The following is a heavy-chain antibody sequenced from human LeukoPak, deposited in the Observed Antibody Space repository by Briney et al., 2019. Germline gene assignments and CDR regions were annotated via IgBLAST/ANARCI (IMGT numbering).Heavy chain of an antibody. D-gene: IGHD3-22*01. CDR3: ARGHSSGYYKYYFDY. Sequence: PSETLSLTCTVSGGSISSYYWSWIRQPPGKGLEWIGYIYYSGSTNYNPSLKSRVTISVDTSKNQFSLKLSSVTAADTAVYYCARGHSSGYYKYYFDYGGQGTLVTVSS. V-gene: IGHV4-59*01. CDR1: GGSISSYY. CDR2: IYYSGST. J-gene: IGHJ4*02.